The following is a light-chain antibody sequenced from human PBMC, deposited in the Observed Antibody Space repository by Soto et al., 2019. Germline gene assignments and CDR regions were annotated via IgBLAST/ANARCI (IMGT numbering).Light chain of an antibody. Sequence: DIQMTQSPSSLSGSAGDRVTITCRASQSISGYLNWYQQKPGKAPKVLMYGTSILQTGVSSRFSGSGSGTDFTLTINSLQPEDFATYYCQQSYSTPWTFGHGTKVEIK. CDR1: QSISGY. J-gene: IGKJ1*01. V-gene: IGKV1-39*01. CDR3: QQSYSTPWT. CDR2: GTS.